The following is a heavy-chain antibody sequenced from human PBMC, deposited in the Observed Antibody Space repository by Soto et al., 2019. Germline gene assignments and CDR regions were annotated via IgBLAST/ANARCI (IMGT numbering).Heavy chain of an antibody. CDR1: GFTFTTYW. V-gene: IGHV3-74*01. J-gene: IGHJ4*02. Sequence: GGSLRLSCAASGFTFTTYWMHWVRQAPGRGLEWVSRSNSEGRNTNYADSVKGRFTFSRDNAKNTVYLEMNSLRVEDTAVYYCAREAYSHGYFDSWGQGAVVTVSS. D-gene: IGHD5-18*01. CDR3: AREAYSHGYFDS. CDR2: SNSEGRNT.